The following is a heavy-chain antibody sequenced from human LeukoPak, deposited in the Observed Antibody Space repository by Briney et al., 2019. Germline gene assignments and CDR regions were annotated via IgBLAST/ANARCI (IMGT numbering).Heavy chain of an antibody. CDR1: GYTFTSYD. J-gene: IGHJ4*02. Sequence: GASVKVSCKASGYTFTSYDINWVRQATGQGLEWMGWMNPNSGNTGYAQKFQGRVTMTRNTSISTAYMELSSLRSEDTAVYYCARAPAGCGGTCPFDSWGQGTLVTVSS. CDR2: MNPNSGNT. CDR3: ARAPAGCGGTCPFDS. D-gene: IGHD2-15*01. V-gene: IGHV1-8*01.